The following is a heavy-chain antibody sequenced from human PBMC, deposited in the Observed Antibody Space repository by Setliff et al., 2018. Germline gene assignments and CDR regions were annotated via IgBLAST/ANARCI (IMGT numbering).Heavy chain of an antibody. J-gene: IGHJ4*02. CDR3: ARHEEGYCDGGSCPYYFDY. D-gene: IGHD2-15*01. CDR1: GGSISSHY. CDR2: IYHSGDA. Sequence: KPSETLSLTCTVSGGSISSHYWSWIRQPPGKGLEWIGYIYHSGDARYNLSLKSRVTISVDTSKNQFSLKLSSVTAADTAVYYCARHEEGYCDGGSCPYYFDYWGQGTLVTAPQ. V-gene: IGHV4-59*08.